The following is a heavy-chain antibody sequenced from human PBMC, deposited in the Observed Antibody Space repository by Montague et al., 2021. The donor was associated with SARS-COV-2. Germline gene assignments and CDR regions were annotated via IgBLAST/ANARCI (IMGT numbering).Heavy chain of an antibody. CDR3: ARRSAVPGSFDF. V-gene: IGHV3-53*01. D-gene: IGHD3-3*01. J-gene: IGHJ4*02. CDR1: GFAFRTKY. CDR2: TYDGGDAT. Sequence: SLRLSCEASGFAFRTKYLTWVRQAPGKGLEWVSVTYDGGDATYYSDSXKGRFTVSRDDSKNTLFLQMRSLRAEDTAVYYCARRSAVPGSFDFWGQGTLVTVSS.